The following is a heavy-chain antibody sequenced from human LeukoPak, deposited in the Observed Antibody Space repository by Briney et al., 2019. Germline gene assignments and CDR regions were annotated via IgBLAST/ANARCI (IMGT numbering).Heavy chain of an antibody. CDR1: GFTFSSYS. CDR3: ARSGVSIVGATTSLDAVDI. D-gene: IGHD1-26*01. J-gene: IGHJ3*02. CDR2: ISSSSSYI. V-gene: IGHV3-21*01. Sequence: GGSLRLSCAASGFTFSSYSMNWVRQAPGKGLEWVSSISSSSSYIYYADSVKGRFTISRDNAKNSLYLQMNSLRAEDTAVYYCARSGVSIVGATTSLDAVDIWGQGTMVTVSS.